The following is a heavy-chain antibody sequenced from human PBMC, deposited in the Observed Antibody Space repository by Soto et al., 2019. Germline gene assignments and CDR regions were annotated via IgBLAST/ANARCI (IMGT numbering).Heavy chain of an antibody. Sequence: QMQLQESGPGLVKPSETLSLTCTVSGASVNTGYWSWIRQPPGKGLEWIGFMYFAGSFNYNPSLSXXVXXSVETSKNQFSMTLTSGTAAGTAVYYCARSYYDSTGFAVDPWGQGILVTVSS. CDR3: ARSYYDSTGFAVDP. CDR2: MYFAGSF. CDR1: GASVNTGY. V-gene: IGHV4-59*02. D-gene: IGHD3-22*01. J-gene: IGHJ5*02.